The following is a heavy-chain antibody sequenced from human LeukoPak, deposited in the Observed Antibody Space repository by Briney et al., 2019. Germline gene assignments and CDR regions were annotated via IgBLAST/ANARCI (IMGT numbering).Heavy chain of an antibody. CDR2: INPNTGGT. CDR1: GYMFTGYY. D-gene: IGHD3-22*01. J-gene: IGHJ4*02. CDR3: ARDLSGYNDSSGYYWSNDY. V-gene: IGHV1-2*06. Sequence: GASVKVSCKASGYMFTGYYFHWVRQAPGQGLEWMGRINPNTGGTNYAQKFQGRVTLTRDTPISTVYMELSGLRSDDTAVYYCARDLSGYNDSSGYYWSNDYWGQGTLVTVSS.